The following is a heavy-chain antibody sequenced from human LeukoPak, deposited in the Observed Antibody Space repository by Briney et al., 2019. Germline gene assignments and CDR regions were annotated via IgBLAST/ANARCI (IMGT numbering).Heavy chain of an antibody. D-gene: IGHD6-19*01. J-gene: IGHJ4*02. V-gene: IGHV1-2*02. CDR2: INTKSGAT. CDR3: ARDLGISGWYAPPLGYFDY. Sequence: ASVKVSCKASGYALTGYCMHWVRQAPGQGLEWLGWINTKSGATNYAQNFQGRVTMTRDTSMSTTYMELKRLRSDDTAVYYCARDLGISGWYAPPLGYFDYWGQGTLLTVSS. CDR1: GYALTGYC.